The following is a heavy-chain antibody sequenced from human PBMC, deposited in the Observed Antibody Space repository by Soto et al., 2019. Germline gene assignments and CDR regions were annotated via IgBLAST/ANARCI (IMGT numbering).Heavy chain of an antibody. CDR2: INHSGST. D-gene: IGHD2-21*01. V-gene: IGHV4-34*01. J-gene: IGHJ6*02. CDR3: ARDKMRAGIPYYYGMDV. Sequence: SETLSLTCAVYGGSFSGYYWSWIRQPPGKGLEWIGEINHSGSTNYNPSLKSRVTISVDTSKNQFSLKLSCGTAADTAVDYCARDKMRAGIPYYYGMDVWGQGTRVTVSS. CDR1: GGSFSGYY.